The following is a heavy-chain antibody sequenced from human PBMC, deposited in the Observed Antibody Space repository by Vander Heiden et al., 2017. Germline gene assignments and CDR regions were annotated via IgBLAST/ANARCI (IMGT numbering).Heavy chain of an antibody. CDR2: ISYDGSNK. CDR1: GFTFSNYG. Sequence: QVQLVESGGGVVQPGRSLRLSCAASGFTFSNYGMHWVRQGPGKGLEWVALISYDGSNKFYADSVKGRFTISRDKSRHTVYLQMNSLTAEDTAVYYCARGLTGTGDYWGQGTLVTVSS. D-gene: IGHD1-20*01. V-gene: IGHV3-30*03. J-gene: IGHJ4*02. CDR3: ARGLTGTGDY.